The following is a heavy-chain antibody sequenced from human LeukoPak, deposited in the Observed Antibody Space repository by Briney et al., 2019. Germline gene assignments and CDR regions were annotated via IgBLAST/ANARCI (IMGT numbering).Heavy chain of an antibody. Sequence: GASVKVSCKASGYTFTSYDINWVRQATGQGLEWMGWINPNSGGTNYAQKFQGRVTMTRDTSISTAYMELSRLRSDDTAVYYCARDAPSHYDFWSGYYSYAFDIWGQGTMVTVSS. J-gene: IGHJ3*02. CDR2: INPNSGGT. D-gene: IGHD3-3*01. CDR1: GYTFTSYD. CDR3: ARDAPSHYDFWSGYYSYAFDI. V-gene: IGHV1-2*02.